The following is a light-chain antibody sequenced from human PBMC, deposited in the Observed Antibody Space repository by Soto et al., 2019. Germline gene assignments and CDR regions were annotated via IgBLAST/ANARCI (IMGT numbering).Light chain of an antibody. CDR1: QSVSSSY. Sequence: EIVLTQSPGTLSLSPGEIATLSFRASQSVSSSYLAWYQQKPGQAPRLLIYGASSRATGIPDRFSGSGSGADFTLTISRLEPEDFAVYYCQQYGSSPWTFGQGSMVDIK. V-gene: IGKV3-20*01. J-gene: IGKJ1*01. CDR2: GAS. CDR3: QQYGSSPWT.